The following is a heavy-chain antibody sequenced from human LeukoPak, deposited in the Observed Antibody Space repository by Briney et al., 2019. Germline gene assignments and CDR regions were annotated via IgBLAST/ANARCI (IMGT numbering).Heavy chain of an antibody. CDR3: AGDRATSYFDY. CDR1: GFTFRSHG. V-gene: IGHV3-33*01. Sequence: GGSLRLSCAASGFTFRSHGMHWVRQAPGKGLEWVAFIWYDGSSKYYTDSVKGRFTISRDNSKNTLYLQMNSLRAEDTAVYYCAGDRATSYFDYWGQGALVTISS. D-gene: IGHD1-26*01. J-gene: IGHJ4*02. CDR2: IWYDGSSK.